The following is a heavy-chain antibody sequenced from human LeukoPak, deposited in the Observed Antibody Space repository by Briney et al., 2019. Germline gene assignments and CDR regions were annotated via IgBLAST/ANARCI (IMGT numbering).Heavy chain of an antibody. CDR3: AKDPILSGYDF. Sequence: GGSLRLSCAASGLTFSDYYMSWIRQAPGKGLELVSAISGSGGSTYYADSVKGRFTISRDNSKNTLYLQMNSLRAEDTAVYYYAKDPILSGYDFWGQGTLVTVSS. V-gene: IGHV3-23*01. CDR1: GLTFSDYY. CDR2: ISGSGGST. J-gene: IGHJ4*02. D-gene: IGHD5-12*01.